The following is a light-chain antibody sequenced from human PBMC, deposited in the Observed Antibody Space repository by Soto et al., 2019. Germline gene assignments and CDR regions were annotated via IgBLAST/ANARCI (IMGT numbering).Light chain of an antibody. CDR3: QQYNSYWWT. CDR1: QSISSW. Sequence: DIQMTQSPSTLSASVGDRVTITCRASQSISSWLAWYQQKPGKAPKXLIYDASSLESGVPSRFSGSGSGTEFTLTISSLQPDDFATYYCQQYNSYWWTFGQGTKVDIK. J-gene: IGKJ1*01. V-gene: IGKV1-5*01. CDR2: DAS.